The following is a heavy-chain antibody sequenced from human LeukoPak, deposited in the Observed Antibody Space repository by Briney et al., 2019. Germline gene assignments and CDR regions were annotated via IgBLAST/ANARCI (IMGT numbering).Heavy chain of an antibody. CDR3: AEEDYYDSSGYSGY. Sequence: DPGGSLRLSCAASGFTFSSYAMSWVRQAPGKGLEWVSAISGSGGSTYYADSVKGRFTISRDNSKNTLYLQMNSLRAEDTAVYYCAEEDYYDSSGYSGYWGQGTLVTVFS. D-gene: IGHD3-22*01. V-gene: IGHV3-23*01. CDR1: GFTFSSYA. J-gene: IGHJ4*02. CDR2: ISGSGGST.